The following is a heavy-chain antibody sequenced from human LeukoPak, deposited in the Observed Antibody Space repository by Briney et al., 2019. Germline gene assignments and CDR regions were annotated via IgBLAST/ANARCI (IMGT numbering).Heavy chain of an antibody. CDR1: GFTFSDWF. V-gene: IGHV3-11*01. Sequence: GSLRLSCAASGFTFSDWFVSWIRQAPGTGLEWVSYISNSGNTIYYADSVKGRFTISRDNAKKTVNLQMNSLRAEDTAVYYCAKDLTSRNYYGSGSYDFDYWGQGTLVTVSS. CDR3: AKDLTSRNYYGSGSYDFDY. CDR2: ISNSGNTI. D-gene: IGHD3-10*01. J-gene: IGHJ4*02.